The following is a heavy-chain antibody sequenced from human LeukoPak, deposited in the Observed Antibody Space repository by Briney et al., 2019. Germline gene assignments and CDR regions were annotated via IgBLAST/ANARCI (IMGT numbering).Heavy chain of an antibody. CDR3: ARDSLIQYGSGSYWGFDY. D-gene: IGHD3-10*01. CDR2: IKTDGSDK. V-gene: IGHV3-7*03. CDR1: GFTVSSNY. J-gene: IGHJ4*02. Sequence: GGSLRLSCAASGFTVSSNYMSWVRQAPGKGPEWVGDIKTDGSDKYYVGSVKGRFTISRDNAKNSLYLQMNSLRAEDTAVYYCARDSLIQYGSGSYWGFDYWGQGILVTVSS.